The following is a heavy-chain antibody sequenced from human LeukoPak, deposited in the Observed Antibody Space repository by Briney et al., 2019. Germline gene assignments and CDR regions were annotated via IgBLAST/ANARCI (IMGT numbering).Heavy chain of an antibody. CDR2: ISWNSGSI. D-gene: IGHD3-22*01. Sequence: GGSLRLSCAASGFTFDDYAMHWVRQAPGKGLEWVSGISWNSGSIGYADSVKGRFTIYRDNAKNSLYLQMNSLRAEDTALYYCARGARYDSRYYFDYWGQGTLVTVSS. J-gene: IGHJ4*02. CDR3: ARGARYDSRYYFDY. V-gene: IGHV3-9*01. CDR1: GFTFDDYA.